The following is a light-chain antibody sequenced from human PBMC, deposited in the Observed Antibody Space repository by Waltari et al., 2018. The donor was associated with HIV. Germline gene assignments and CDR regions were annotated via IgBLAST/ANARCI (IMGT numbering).Light chain of an antibody. CDR1: SGSVSTTSF. J-gene: IGLJ2*01. Sequence: QTVVTQEPSISVSPGGTVTLTCGLRSGSVSTTSFPSWYQQTSVQAPRTLISCTYTRSFGVSARFSVSILENKAALTITGALAEDESDYYCVLYVHSGSWIFGGGTRLTVL. CDR2: CTY. CDR3: VLYVHSGSWI. V-gene: IGLV8-61*01.